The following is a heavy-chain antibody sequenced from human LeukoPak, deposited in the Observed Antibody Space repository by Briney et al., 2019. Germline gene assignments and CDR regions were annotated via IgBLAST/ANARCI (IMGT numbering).Heavy chain of an antibody. J-gene: IGHJ4*02. Sequence: PSETLSLTCTVSSGSISPYYWSWIRQPPGKGLEWIGYIYYSGGTNYSPSLKSRVTISVDRSNNQFSLKLGSVAAADAAVYYCARGGSTAIDYWGRGALVTVSS. CDR1: SGSISPYY. CDR2: IYYSGGT. CDR3: ARGGSTAIDY. D-gene: IGHD3-16*01. V-gene: IGHV4-59*01.